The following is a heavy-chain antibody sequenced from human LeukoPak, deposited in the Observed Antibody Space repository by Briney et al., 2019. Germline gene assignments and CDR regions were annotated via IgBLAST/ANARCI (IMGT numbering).Heavy chain of an antibody. CDR3: ARGRHPGPTWISEY. V-gene: IGHV1-8*01. CDR2: MNPNGGNT. J-gene: IGHJ4*02. D-gene: IGHD5-12*01. CDR1: EYTFTSYD. Sequence: ASVKVSCKASEYTFTSYDINWVRQATGQGLEWMGWMNPNGGNTGYAQKFQGRVTMTRNTSISTAYMELSSLTFEDTAVYYCARGRHPGPTWISEYWGQGTLVTVSS.